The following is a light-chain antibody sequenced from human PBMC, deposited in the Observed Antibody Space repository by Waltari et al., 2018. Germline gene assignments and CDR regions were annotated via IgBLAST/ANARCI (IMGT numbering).Light chain of an antibody. V-gene: IGKV3-15*01. CDR3: QQYNEWPYT. CDR1: QSVRNN. CDR2: GAS. Sequence: ETVMIQSPATLSVSPGERVTLYCSASQSVRNNVAWYQQTFGQAPRPLIYGASSRSTGVPPRFGGSWSGTEFTLTITSLQSEDFAVYYCQQYNEWPYTFGQGTKLEI. J-gene: IGKJ2*01.